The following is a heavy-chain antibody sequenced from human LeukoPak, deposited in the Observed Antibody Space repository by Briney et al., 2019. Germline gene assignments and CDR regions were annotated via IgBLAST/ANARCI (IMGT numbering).Heavy chain of an antibody. CDR3: AKRNTMVRGGPYLDY. D-gene: IGHD3-10*01. CDR1: GFSFSSYA. J-gene: IGHJ4*02. Sequence: PGGSLRLACAASGFSFSSYAMNWVRQAPGKGLEWVSIIFGNGDNTYYADSVKGRLTVSRDNSKDTLYLQMNDLRLDDTAIYYCAKRNTMVRGGPYLDYWGQGLLVTVSS. V-gene: IGHV3-23*01. CDR2: IFGNGDNT.